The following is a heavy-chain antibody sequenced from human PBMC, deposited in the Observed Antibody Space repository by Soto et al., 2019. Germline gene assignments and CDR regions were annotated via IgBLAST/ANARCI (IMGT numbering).Heavy chain of an antibody. CDR2: IVPTLRLT. V-gene: IGHV1-69*02. CDR3: TTEKYGAGRVGVYY. J-gene: IGHJ4*02. CDR1: GGTSTIYT. Sequence: QVQLVQSGAEVKKPGSSLKVSCETSGGTSTIYTISWVRQAPGQGLQWMGRIVPTLRLTNYAQEFQGRLTITADTSTSTAHMELSSLTPEDAAVYYCTTEKYGAGRVGVYYWGQGTLVTVSS. D-gene: IGHD3-16*01.